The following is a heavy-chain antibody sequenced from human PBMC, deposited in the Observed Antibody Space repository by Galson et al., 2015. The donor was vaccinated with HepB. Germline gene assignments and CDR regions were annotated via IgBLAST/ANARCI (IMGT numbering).Heavy chain of an antibody. Sequence: SLRLSCAASGLTFSSYSMNWVRQAPGKGLEWVSYISSSSSTIYYADSVKGRFTISRDNAKNSLYLQMNSLRAEDTAVYYCARDLGRLERQTPGYWGQGTLVTVSS. CDR1: GLTFSSYS. D-gene: IGHD1-1*01. CDR3: ARDLGRLERQTPGY. J-gene: IGHJ4*02. V-gene: IGHV3-48*04. CDR2: ISSSSSTI.